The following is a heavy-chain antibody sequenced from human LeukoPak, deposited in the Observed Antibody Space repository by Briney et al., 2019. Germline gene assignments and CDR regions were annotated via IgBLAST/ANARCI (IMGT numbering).Heavy chain of an antibody. Sequence: PGGSLRLSCAASGFTFSSYEMNWVRQAPGKGLEWVSYISSSGSTIYYADSVKGRFTISRDNAKNSLYLQMNSLRAEDTAVYYCARGSRWLQLYGYYYYGMDVWGQGTTVTVSS. V-gene: IGHV3-48*03. CDR3: ARGSRWLQLYGYYYYGMDV. CDR1: GFTFSSYE. J-gene: IGHJ6*02. CDR2: ISSSGSTI. D-gene: IGHD5-24*01.